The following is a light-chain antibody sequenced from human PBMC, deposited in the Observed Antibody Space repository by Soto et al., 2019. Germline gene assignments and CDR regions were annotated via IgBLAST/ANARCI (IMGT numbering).Light chain of an antibody. CDR2: SNT. V-gene: IGLV1-44*01. J-gene: IGLJ2*01. CDR3: AAWDDILNGVV. CDR1: SSNIGSHT. Sequence: QSVLTQPPSASGTPGQTIAISCSGGSSNIGSHTVSWYQQLPGTAPRLLIYSNTQRPSGVPDRFSGSKSGTSASLAISGLQSEYEGDYYCAAWDDILNGVVFGGGTKLTVL.